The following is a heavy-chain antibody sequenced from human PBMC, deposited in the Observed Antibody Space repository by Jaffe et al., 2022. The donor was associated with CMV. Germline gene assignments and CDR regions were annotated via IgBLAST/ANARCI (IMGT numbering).Heavy chain of an antibody. V-gene: IGHV1-69*09. CDR1: GGTFSSYA. CDR3: ARDRIAAAASYYYYMDV. D-gene: IGHD6-13*01. Sequence: QVQLVQSGAEVKKPGSSVKVSCKASGGTFSSYAISWVRQAPGQGLEWMGRIIPILGIANYAQKFQGRVTITADKSTSTAYMELSSLRSEDTAVYYCARDRIAAAASYYYYMDVWGKGTTVTVSS. CDR2: IIPILGIA. J-gene: IGHJ6*03.